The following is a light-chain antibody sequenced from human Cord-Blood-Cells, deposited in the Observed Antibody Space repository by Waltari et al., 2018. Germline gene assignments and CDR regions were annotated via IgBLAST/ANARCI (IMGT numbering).Light chain of an antibody. CDR2: AAS. CDR1: QSISSY. J-gene: IGKJ1*01. CDR3: QQSYSTPWT. Sequence: DIQMTQSPSSLSASVGDRVTITCQASQSISSYLNWYQQKPGKAPKLLIYAASSLQSGVPSRFSGSGSGTDFTLTISSLQPEDFATYYCQQSYSTPWTFVQGTKVEIK. V-gene: IGKV1-39*01.